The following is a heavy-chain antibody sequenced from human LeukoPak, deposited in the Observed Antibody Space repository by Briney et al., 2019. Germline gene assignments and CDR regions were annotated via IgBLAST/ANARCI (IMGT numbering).Heavy chain of an antibody. J-gene: IGHJ6*02. CDR2: ISAYNGNT. Sequence: ASVKVSCKASGHTFTSYGISWVRQAPGQGLEWMGWISAYNGNTNYAQKFQGRVTMTTVTSTSTAYMELRSLRSDDTAVYYCARDRKQWLVRDYYGMDVWGQGTTVTVSS. V-gene: IGHV1-18*01. D-gene: IGHD6-19*01. CDR1: GHTFTSYG. CDR3: ARDRKQWLVRDYYGMDV.